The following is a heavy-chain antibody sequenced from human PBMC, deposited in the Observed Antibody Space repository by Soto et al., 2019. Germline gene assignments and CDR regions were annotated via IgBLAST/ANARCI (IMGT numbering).Heavy chain of an antibody. Sequence: ASVKVSCKASGYTFTSYGISWVRQAPGQGLEWMGWISAYNGNTNYAQKLQGRVTMTTDTSTSTAYMELRSLRSDDTAVYYCARAGPFILDIVVVPAAMEVDYWGQGTLVTVSS. V-gene: IGHV1-18*01. CDR1: GYTFTSYG. J-gene: IGHJ4*02. D-gene: IGHD2-2*03. CDR2: ISAYNGNT. CDR3: ARAGPFILDIVVVPAAMEVDY.